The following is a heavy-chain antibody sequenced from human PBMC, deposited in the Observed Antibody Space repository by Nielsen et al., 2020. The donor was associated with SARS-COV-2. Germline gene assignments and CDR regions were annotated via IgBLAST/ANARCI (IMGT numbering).Heavy chain of an antibody. D-gene: IGHD1-1*01. CDR2: ISSYNGDT. CDR3: ARPITNNYYYYYMDV. CDR1: GYTLRDYG. Sequence: ASVKVSCKSSGYTLRDYGISWVRQAPGQGLEWVGWISSYNGDTNYAQKFQGRVTMTTDTSTSTACMELRSLRSDDTAVYYCARPITNNYYYYYMDVWGKGTTVTVSS. V-gene: IGHV1-18*01. J-gene: IGHJ6*03.